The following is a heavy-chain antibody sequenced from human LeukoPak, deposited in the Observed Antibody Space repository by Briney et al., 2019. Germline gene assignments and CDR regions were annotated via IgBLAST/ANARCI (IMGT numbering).Heavy chain of an antibody. D-gene: IGHD3-10*01. V-gene: IGHV4-39*02. CDR2: IFHRGTT. CDR3: ASHYGPKGAFDI. J-gene: IGHJ3*02. Sequence: SETLSLTCTVSGGSISSNRYNWAWIRQSPGKGLEWIGSIFHRGTTYYNPSLKSRVTLSLDTSNNHFSVTLRSVTAADTAVYYCASHYGPKGAFDIWGQGTMVTVSS. CDR1: GGSISSNRYN.